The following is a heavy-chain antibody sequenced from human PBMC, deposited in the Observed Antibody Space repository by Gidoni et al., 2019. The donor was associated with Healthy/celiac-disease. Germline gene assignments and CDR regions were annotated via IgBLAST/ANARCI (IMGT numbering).Heavy chain of an antibody. CDR2: ISGSGGST. D-gene: IGHD6-13*01. V-gene: IGHV3-23*01. Sequence: EVQLLESGGRLVQPAGSLSLSCAASGFTFSSYAMSWVRQAPGKGLEWVSAISGSGGSTYYADSVKGRFTISRDNSKNTLYLQMNSLRAEDTAVYYCCSSPPKGIDYWGQGTLVTVSS. CDR3: CSSPPKGIDY. CDR1: GFTFSSYA. J-gene: IGHJ4*02.